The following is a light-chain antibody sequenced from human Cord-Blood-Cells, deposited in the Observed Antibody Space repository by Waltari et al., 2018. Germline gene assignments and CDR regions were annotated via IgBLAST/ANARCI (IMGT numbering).Light chain of an antibody. V-gene: IGLV2-14*01. J-gene: IGLJ2*01. CDR1: SSHVGGYNY. Sequence: QSALTQPASVSGSPGPSITIACTGNSSHVGGYNYVSWYQQHPGKAPKPMIYDVSNRPSGVSNRFSGSKSGNTASLTISGLQAEDEADYYCSSYTSSSTPVVFGGGTKLTVL. CDR3: SSYTSSSTPVV. CDR2: DVS.